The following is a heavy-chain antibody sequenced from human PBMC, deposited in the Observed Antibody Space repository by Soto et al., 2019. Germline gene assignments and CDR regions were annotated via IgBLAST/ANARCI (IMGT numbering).Heavy chain of an antibody. J-gene: IGHJ5*02. CDR2: IYHSGST. D-gene: IGHD2-2*01. V-gene: IGHV4-30-2*01. CDR1: GGSISSGGFS. CDR3: ARVPDR. Sequence: SETLSLTCAVSGGSISSGGFSWSWIRQPPGRGLEWIGYIYHSGSTYYNPSLKSRVTISVDRSKNQFSLKLSSVTAADTAVYYCARVPDRWGQGTLVTVSS.